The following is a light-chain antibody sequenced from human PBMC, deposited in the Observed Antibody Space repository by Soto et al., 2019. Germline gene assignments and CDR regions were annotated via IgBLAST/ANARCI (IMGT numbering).Light chain of an antibody. CDR3: AAWDDSLNGHVV. J-gene: IGLJ2*01. CDR1: SSNIGSKT. V-gene: IGLV1-44*01. CDR2: GNN. Sequence: QAVVTQPPSASGTPGQRVTISCSGSSSNIGSKTVNWYQQLPGTAPKLLIYGNNQRPSGVPDRFSGSKSGTSASLAISGLQSEDEADYYCAAWDDSLNGHVVFGGGTKLTVL.